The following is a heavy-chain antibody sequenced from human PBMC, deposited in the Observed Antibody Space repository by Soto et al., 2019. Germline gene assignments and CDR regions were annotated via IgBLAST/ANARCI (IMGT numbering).Heavy chain of an antibody. Sequence: QEQLVQSGAEVKKPGSSVKVSCKVSGGTFNTFAISWVRQAPGQGLEWMGGIIPIFNTAKYAQKFQGRVTITADKSTSTVHMELSSLRSEDTAVYYCARQTVSSGWHYGNWFDPWGRGTLVTVSS. J-gene: IGHJ5*02. D-gene: IGHD6-19*01. CDR3: ARQTVSSGWHYGNWFDP. CDR2: IIPIFNTA. V-gene: IGHV1-69*06. CDR1: GGTFNTFA.